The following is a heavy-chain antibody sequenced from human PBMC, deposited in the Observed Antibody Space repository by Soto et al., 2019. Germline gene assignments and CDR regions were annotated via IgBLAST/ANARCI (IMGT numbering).Heavy chain of an antibody. Sequence: GESLKISCKASGFTFTSYWIAWVRQMPGKGLEWMGIIYPGDSDTSYSPSFQGQVTISADKSINTAYLQWSSLKASDTAMYYCAKHEGYCSSTTCSNFDYWGQGALVTVSS. V-gene: IGHV5-51*01. CDR2: IYPGDSDT. CDR1: GFTFTSYW. D-gene: IGHD2-2*01. CDR3: AKHEGYCSSTTCSNFDY. J-gene: IGHJ4*02.